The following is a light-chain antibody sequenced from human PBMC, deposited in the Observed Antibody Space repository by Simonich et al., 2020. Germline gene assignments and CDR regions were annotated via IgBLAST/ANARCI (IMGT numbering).Light chain of an antibody. V-gene: IGKV3-15*01. Sequence: EIVRTQSPATLSVSQGERATLSCRASQRVSSNLALYQQKPVQAPRRLIYGASSRSTGIPARFSGSGSGTEFTLTISIMQSEDFAVYYCQQYNNWPWTFGQGTKVEIK. CDR3: QQYNNWPWT. CDR2: GAS. CDR1: QRVSSN. J-gene: IGKJ1*01.